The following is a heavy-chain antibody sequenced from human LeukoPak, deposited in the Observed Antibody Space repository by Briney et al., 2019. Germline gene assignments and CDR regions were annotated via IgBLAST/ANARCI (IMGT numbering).Heavy chain of an antibody. CDR2: IYYSKNT. Sequence: RTSETLSLTCTVSGGSISSSNAYWGWIRQPPGKGLEWIGSIYYSKNTYYNPSLKSRVTISADTSKNQFSLTLGSVSATDTAVYYCASPRGFSYGYFDNWGQGTLVTVSS. V-gene: IGHV4-39*01. CDR1: GGSISSSNAY. J-gene: IGHJ4*02. D-gene: IGHD5-18*01. CDR3: ASPRGFSYGYFDN.